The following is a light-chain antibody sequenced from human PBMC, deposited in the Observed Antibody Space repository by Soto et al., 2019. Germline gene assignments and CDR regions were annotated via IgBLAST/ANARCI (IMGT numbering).Light chain of an antibody. CDR3: QQYNSYSSMYT. J-gene: IGKJ2*01. CDR1: QSISSW. Sequence: DIQMTQSPSTLSASVGDRVTITCRASQSISSWLAWYQQKPGKAPKLLIYDASSLESGVPSTFSGSGSGTEFPLTISSLQPDDFATYYCQQYNSYSSMYTFGQGTKLEIK. CDR2: DAS. V-gene: IGKV1-5*01.